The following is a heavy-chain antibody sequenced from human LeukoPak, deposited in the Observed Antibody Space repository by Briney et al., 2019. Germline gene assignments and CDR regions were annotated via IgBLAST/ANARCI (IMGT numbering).Heavy chain of an antibody. V-gene: IGHV4-59*01. CDR2: IYYSGST. CDR3: ARAQYLWFDP. J-gene: IGHJ5*02. D-gene: IGHD2-2*02. Sequence: SETLSLTCAVSGGSISSYYWSWLRQPPGKGLEWIGYIYYSGSTNYNPSLKSRVTISVDTSKNQFSLKLSSVTAADTAVYYCARAQYLWFDPWGQGTLVTVSS. CDR1: GGSISSYY.